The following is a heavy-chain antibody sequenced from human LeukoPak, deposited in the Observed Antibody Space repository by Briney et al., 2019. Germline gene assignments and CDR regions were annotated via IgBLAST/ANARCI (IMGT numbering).Heavy chain of an antibody. D-gene: IGHD2-2*01. J-gene: IGHJ6*02. CDR3: ARARGYCSSTSCRPSYYGMDV. Sequence: PSETLSLTCAVSGESFSGYFWTWIRQPPGKGLEWIGESNHFGSTDYNPSLKSRVTISVDTSKKQFSLKLSSVTAADTAVYYCARARGYCSSTSCRPSYYGMDVWGQGTTVTVSS. CDR2: SNHFGST. V-gene: IGHV4-34*01. CDR1: GESFSGYF.